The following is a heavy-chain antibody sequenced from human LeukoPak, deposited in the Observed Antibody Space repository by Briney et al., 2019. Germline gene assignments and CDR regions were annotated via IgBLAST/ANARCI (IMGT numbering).Heavy chain of an antibody. Sequence: ASVKVSCKASGYTFTTYSMHWVRQAPGQGLEWMAIIKLSGGSTDYTQKFQGRVTMTRDTSTSTVHMELSSLRSEDTAVYYCVRHNHMDVWGQGTTVTVSS. CDR1: GYTFTTYS. CDR3: VRHNHMDV. V-gene: IGHV1-46*01. CDR2: IKLSGGST. J-gene: IGHJ6*02.